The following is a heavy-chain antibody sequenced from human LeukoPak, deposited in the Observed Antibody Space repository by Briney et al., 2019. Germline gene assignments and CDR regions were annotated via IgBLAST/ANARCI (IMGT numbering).Heavy chain of an antibody. Sequence: GGSLRLSCAASGFTFSSYSMNWVRQAPGKGLEWVSSISSSSSYIYYADPVKGRFTISRDNSKNTLYLQMNSLRAEDTAVYYCARDSNRGYSSSWYWFDPWGQGTLVTVSS. CDR1: GFTFSSYS. J-gene: IGHJ5*02. CDR2: ISSSSSYI. CDR3: ARDSNRGYSSSWYWFDP. D-gene: IGHD6-13*01. V-gene: IGHV3-21*01.